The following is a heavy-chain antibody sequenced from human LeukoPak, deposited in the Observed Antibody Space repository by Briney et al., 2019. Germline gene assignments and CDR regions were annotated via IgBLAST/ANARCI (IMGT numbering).Heavy chain of an antibody. CDR3: ARLRPNDY. CDR2: INHSGST. CDR1: GGSFSGYY. V-gene: IGHV4-34*01. D-gene: IGHD4-17*01. J-gene: IGHJ4*02. Sequence: SETLSLTCAVYGGSFSGYYWSWIRQPPGKGLEWIGEINHSGSTNYNPSLKSRVTISVDTSKNQFSLKLSSVTAADTAVYYCARLRPNDYWGQGTLVTVSS.